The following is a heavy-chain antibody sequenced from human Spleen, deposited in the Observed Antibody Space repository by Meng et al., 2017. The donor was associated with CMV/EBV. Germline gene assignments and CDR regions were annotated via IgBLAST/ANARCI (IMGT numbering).Heavy chain of an antibody. V-gene: IGHV1-18*01. D-gene: IGHD2-15*01. CDR1: YSFTHYG. J-gene: IGHJ5*02. CDR3: ARDFHCPGGGCSDRFDP. CDR2: IGTYNGET. Sequence: YSFTHYGISWVRQDPGQGPEWMGWIGTYNGETHFAQKFQGRVTLTTDTSTNTAFMELRSLTSADTAVYFCARDFHCPGGGCSDRFDPWGQGTLVTVSS.